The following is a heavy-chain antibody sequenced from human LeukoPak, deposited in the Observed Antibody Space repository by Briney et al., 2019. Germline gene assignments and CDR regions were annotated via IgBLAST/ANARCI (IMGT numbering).Heavy chain of an antibody. CDR3: ARDTPLYSSGWYYFDY. V-gene: IGHV1-18*04. D-gene: IGHD6-19*01. Sequence: GASVNVSCKASGYTFTSYGISWVRQAPGQGLEWMGWISAYNGNTNYAQKLQGRVTMTTDTSTSTAYMELRSLRSDDTAVYYCARDTPLYSSGWYYFDYWGQGTLVTVSS. J-gene: IGHJ4*02. CDR1: GYTFTSYG. CDR2: ISAYNGNT.